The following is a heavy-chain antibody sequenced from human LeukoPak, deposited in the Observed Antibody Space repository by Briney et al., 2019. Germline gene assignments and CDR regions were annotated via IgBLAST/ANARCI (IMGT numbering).Heavy chain of an antibody. Sequence: SQTLSLTCTVSGGSISSGSYFWSWIRQPAGKGLEWIGRIYTSGSTNYNPSLKSRVTISVDTSKNQFSLKLSSVTAADTAVYYCARAPRKVLDAFDIWGQGTMVTVSS. CDR3: ARAPRKVLDAFDI. J-gene: IGHJ3*02. D-gene: IGHD1-14*01. CDR2: IYTSGST. V-gene: IGHV4-61*02. CDR1: GGSISSGSYF.